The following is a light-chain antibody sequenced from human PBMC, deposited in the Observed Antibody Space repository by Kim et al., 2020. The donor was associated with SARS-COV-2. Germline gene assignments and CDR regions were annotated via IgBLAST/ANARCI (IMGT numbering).Light chain of an antibody. CDR1: NIGSKS. CDR3: QVWDSGSDHPV. J-gene: IGLJ3*02. Sequence: SYELTQPPSVSVAPGKTARITCGGNNIGSKSVHWYQQKPGQAPVLFIYYDNDRPSGIPERFSGSNSGNPATLTISRVEAGDEADYFCQVWDSGSDHPVFGGGTQLTVL. CDR2: YDN. V-gene: IGLV3-21*04.